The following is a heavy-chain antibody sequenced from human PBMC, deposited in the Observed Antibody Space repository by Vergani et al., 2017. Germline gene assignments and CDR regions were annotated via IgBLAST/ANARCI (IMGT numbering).Heavy chain of an antibody. Sequence: EVHLLESGGGLVQTGGSQRLSCVASGFTFRNIAMSWVRQAPGKGLEWVSSISGSGDSTYYADSVKGRFTISRDNSKNTLYLHMTFLRAEDTAIYYCAKDLDRDSSGRFDFWGRGTLVTVSS. CDR3: AKDLDRDSSGRFDF. D-gene: IGHD6-19*01. V-gene: IGHV3-23*01. J-gene: IGHJ4*02. CDR2: ISGSGDST. CDR1: GFTFRNIA.